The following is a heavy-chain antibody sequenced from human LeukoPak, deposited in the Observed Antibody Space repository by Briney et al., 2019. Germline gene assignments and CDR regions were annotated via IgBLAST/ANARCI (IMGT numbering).Heavy chain of an antibody. V-gene: IGHV3-21*01. Sequence: AGGSLRLSCAASGFTFSSYSMNWVRQAPGKGLEWVSSISSGSSFIYSADSMKGRFTISRDNAKNSLYLQMNSLRAEDTAVYYCARDSGARSFDYWGQGTLVTVSP. CDR1: GFTFSSYS. CDR2: ISSGSSFI. J-gene: IGHJ4*02. CDR3: ARDSGARSFDY.